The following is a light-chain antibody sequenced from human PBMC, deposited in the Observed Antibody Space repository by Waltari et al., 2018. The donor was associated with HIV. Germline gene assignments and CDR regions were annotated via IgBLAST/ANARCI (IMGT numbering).Light chain of an antibody. J-gene: IGLJ3*02. CDR2: KDN. Sequence: SYELTQPSSMSVSPGQTARITCSGDVLAKHYARWFQQKPGQAPVLLIYKDNERPSGIPERFSGSSSGTTVTLTLSGAQVDDEADYYCYSVADNMGVFGGGTKLTVL. CDR1: VLAKHY. V-gene: IGLV3-27*01. CDR3: YSVADNMGV.